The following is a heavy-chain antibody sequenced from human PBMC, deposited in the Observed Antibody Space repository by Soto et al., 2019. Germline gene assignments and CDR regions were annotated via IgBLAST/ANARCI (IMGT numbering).Heavy chain of an antibody. D-gene: IGHD3-3*02. CDR1: GYTFTSYG. CDR3: ARYWGVEFLEWYRNSDAFDI. V-gene: IGHV1-18*01. CDR2: ISAYNGNT. J-gene: IGHJ3*02. Sequence: ASVKVSCKASGYTFTSYGISWVRQAPGQGLEWMGWISAYNGNTNYAQKLQGRVTMTTDTSTSTAFMELRSLRSDDTAVYYCARYWGVEFLEWYRNSDAFDIWGQGTMVTVSS.